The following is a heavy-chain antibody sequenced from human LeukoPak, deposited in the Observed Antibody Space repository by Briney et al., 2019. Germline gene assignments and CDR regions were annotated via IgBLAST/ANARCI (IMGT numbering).Heavy chain of an antibody. CDR3: AAGEVVVAATQTYYYGMDV. V-gene: IGHV1-69*04. CDR1: GGTFSSYA. D-gene: IGHD2-15*01. CDR2: IIPILGIA. Sequence: TSVKVSCKASGGTFSSYAISWVRQAPGQGLEWMGRIIPILGIANYAQKFQGRVTITADKSTSTAYMELSSLRSEDTAVYYCAAGEVVVAATQTYYYGMDVWGQGTAVTVSS. J-gene: IGHJ6*02.